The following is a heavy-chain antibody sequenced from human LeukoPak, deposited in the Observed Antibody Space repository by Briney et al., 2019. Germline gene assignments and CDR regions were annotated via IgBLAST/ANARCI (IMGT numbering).Heavy chain of an antibody. Sequence: GGSLRLSCAASGFTFSSYAMSWVRQAPGKGLEWVSGISGGGGATYSADSVKGRFTISRDNSKNTMYLQMKSLRVEDTALYYCATISGNFDYLDYWGQGTLVTVST. CDR1: GFTFSSYA. V-gene: IGHV3-23*01. D-gene: IGHD1-26*01. CDR2: ISGGGGAT. J-gene: IGHJ4*02. CDR3: ATISGNFDYLDY.